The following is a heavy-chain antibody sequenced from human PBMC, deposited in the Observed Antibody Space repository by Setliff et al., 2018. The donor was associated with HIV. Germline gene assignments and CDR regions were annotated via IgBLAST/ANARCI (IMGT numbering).Heavy chain of an antibody. J-gene: IGHJ3*02. CDR2: INPSSAGT. CDR1: GYTFTGYY. CDR3: ARDKLEETAESLWGPMKNDAFDI. D-gene: IGHD2-21*01. V-gene: IGHV1-2*02. Sequence: GASVKVSCKASGYTFTGYYIHWVRQAPGQGLEWMGWINPSSAGTKYAQKFQDRVTMIRDTSITTAYMDLSRLRSDDTAIYYCARDKLEETAESLWGPMKNDAFDIWGPGTLVTVS.